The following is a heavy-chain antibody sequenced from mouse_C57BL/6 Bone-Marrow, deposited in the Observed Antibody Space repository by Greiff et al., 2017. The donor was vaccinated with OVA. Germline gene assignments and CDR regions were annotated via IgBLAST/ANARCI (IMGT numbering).Heavy chain of an antibody. J-gene: IGHJ3*01. CDR1: GYTFTSYW. CDR3: ASPRYGNYFAY. V-gene: IGHV1-61*01. Sequence: VQLQQPGAELVRPGSSVKLSCKASGYTFTSYWMDWVKQRPGQGLEWIGNIYPSDSETHYNQKFKDKATLTVDKSSSTAYMQLSSLTSEDSAVYYCASPRYGNYFAYWGQGTLVTVSA. D-gene: IGHD2-10*02. CDR2: IYPSDSET.